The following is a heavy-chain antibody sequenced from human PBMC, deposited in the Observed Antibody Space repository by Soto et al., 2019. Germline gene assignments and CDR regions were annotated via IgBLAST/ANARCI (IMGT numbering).Heavy chain of an antibody. CDR1: GFTFSSYG. CDR3: ARANYYDSSGYYRKEHYYYYYGMDV. CDR2: IWYDGSNK. J-gene: IGHJ6*02. D-gene: IGHD3-22*01. V-gene: IGHV3-33*01. Sequence: PGGSLRLSCAASGFTFSSYGMHWVRQAQGKGLEWVAVIWYDGSNKYYADSVKGRFTISRDNSKNTLYLQMNSLRAEDTAVYYCARANYYDSSGYYRKEHYYYYYGMDVWGQGTTVTVSS.